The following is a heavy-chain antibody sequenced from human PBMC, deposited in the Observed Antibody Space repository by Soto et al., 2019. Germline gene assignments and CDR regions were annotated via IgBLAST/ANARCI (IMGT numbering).Heavy chain of an antibody. Sequence: TETLSLTCNVFPGSINDHYWSWIRQTPGMRLEWIGFVYSGGSAMYNPSFKSRGIISLETSKNQFSLTLTSLIAADSAAYYCASSSRAAPGAGLDSWGQGALVTVSS. CDR1: PGSINDHY. CDR2: VYSGGSA. J-gene: IGHJ4*02. D-gene: IGHD6-25*01. V-gene: IGHV4-59*11. CDR3: ASSSRAAPGAGLDS.